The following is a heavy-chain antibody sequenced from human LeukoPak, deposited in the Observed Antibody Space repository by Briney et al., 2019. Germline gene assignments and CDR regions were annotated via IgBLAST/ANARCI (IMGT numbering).Heavy chain of an antibody. CDR3: ARIGDPFGY. CDR2: INPSGNYI. J-gene: IGHJ4*02. Sequence: GGSLRLSCAASGFTFRTYPMNWVRQAPGKGLEWVSTINPSGNYIFYADSLQGRFTISRDNAKNSLYLQMNSLRAEDTAVYYCARIGDPFGYWGEGALVTVSS. D-gene: IGHD4-17*01. V-gene: IGHV3-21*01. CDR1: GFTFRTYP.